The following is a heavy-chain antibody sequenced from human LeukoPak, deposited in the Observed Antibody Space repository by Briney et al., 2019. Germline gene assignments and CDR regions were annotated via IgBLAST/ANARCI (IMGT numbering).Heavy chain of an antibody. CDR1: GFTFSSYA. Sequence: GGSLRLSCTASGFTFSSYAMSWVRQAPGKGLEWVSAISGSGGSTYYADPVKGRFTISRDNSKNTLYLQMNSLRAEDTAVYYCAKDGGGYSGYDYNYWGQGTLVTVSS. CDR2: ISGSGGST. V-gene: IGHV3-23*01. CDR3: AKDGGGYSGYDYNY. J-gene: IGHJ4*02. D-gene: IGHD5-12*01.